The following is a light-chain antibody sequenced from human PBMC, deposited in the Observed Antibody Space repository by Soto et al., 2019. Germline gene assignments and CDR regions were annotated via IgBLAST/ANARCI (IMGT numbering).Light chain of an antibody. Sequence: QSALTQAASVSGSPGQSITIPCAGSSSDIGSYNLVSWYQQHPGKAPKLMIYEGSKRPSGVSTRFSGSKSGNTASLTISGLQAEDEADYYCCSYAGSTTWVFGGGTKLTVL. V-gene: IGLV2-23*01. CDR3: CSYAGSTTWV. J-gene: IGLJ3*02. CDR2: EGS. CDR1: SSDIGSYNL.